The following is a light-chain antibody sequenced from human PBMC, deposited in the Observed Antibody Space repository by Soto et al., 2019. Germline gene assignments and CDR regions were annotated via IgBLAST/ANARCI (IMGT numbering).Light chain of an antibody. CDR2: HAS. J-gene: IGKJ4*01. CDR3: QQYNSYSPPT. Sequence: IQMTHSPSTLSASVGDRVTITCRASQSIISWLAWYQQKPGKAPKLLIYHASGLESGVPSRFSGSGSGTDFTLTICSLRTHKIAPYISQQYNSYSPPTFGRGT. V-gene: IGKV1-5*01. CDR1: QSIISW.